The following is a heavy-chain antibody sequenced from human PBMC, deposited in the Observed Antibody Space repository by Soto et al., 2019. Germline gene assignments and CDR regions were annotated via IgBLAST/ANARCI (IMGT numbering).Heavy chain of an antibody. Sequence: QVQLVQSGAEVKKPGSSVKVSCKASGGTFSSYTISWVRQAPGQGLEWMGRIIPILGIANYAQKFQGRVTITADKSTDTAYMELGSLRSEDTAVYYCARTTTYYYGSGSYWFDPWGQGTLVTVSS. CDR3: ARTTTYYYGSGSYWFDP. CDR2: IIPILGIA. J-gene: IGHJ5*02. D-gene: IGHD3-10*01. CDR1: GGTFSSYT. V-gene: IGHV1-69*02.